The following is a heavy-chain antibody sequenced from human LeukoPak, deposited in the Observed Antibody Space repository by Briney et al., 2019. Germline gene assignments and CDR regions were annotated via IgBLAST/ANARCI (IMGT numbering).Heavy chain of an antibody. CDR1: GFTFSNYA. V-gene: IGHV3-30*04. Sequence: GGSLRLSCAASGFTFSNYALHWVRQAPGKGLEWVAVMSYDGIHTYYADSVKGRFTISRDNAKNSLYLQMNSLRAEDTAVYYCARASPGGAYCGGDCYYGYWGQGTLVTVSS. CDR3: ARASPGGAYCGGDCYYGY. J-gene: IGHJ4*02. CDR2: MSYDGIHT. D-gene: IGHD2-21*02.